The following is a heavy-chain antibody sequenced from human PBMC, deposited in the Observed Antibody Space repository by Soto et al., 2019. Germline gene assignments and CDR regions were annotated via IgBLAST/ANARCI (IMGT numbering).Heavy chain of an antibody. CDR3: AAGRYCTNGVCYYYYGMDV. Sequence: ASVKVSCKASGFTFTSSAVQWVRQARGQRLEWIGWIVVGSGNTNYAQKFQERVTITRDMSTSTAYMELSSLRSEDTAVYYCAAGRYCTNGVCYYYYGMDVWGQGTTVTVSS. J-gene: IGHJ6*02. D-gene: IGHD2-8*01. CDR1: GFTFTSSA. CDR2: IVVGSGNT. V-gene: IGHV1-58*01.